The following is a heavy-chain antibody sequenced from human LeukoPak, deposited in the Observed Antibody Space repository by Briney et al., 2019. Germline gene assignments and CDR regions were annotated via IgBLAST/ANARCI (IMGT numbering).Heavy chain of an antibody. CDR1: GGSINSGSYY. Sequence: PSQTLSLTCTVSGGSINSGSYYWSWIRQPAGKGLEWIGRIYTSESTNYSPSLKSRVTISVVTSRNQFSLKLSSVTAADTAVYYCARGLWFGDENPPYFDYWGQGILVTVSS. V-gene: IGHV4-61*02. CDR2: IYTSEST. D-gene: IGHD3-10*01. J-gene: IGHJ4*02. CDR3: ARGLWFGDENPPYFDY.